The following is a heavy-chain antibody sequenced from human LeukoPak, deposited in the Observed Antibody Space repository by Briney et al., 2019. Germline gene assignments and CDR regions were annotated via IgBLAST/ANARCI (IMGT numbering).Heavy chain of an antibody. J-gene: IGHJ4*02. CDR2: INPSGGST. CDR1: GYTFTGYY. Sequence: EASVKVSCKASGYTFTGYYMHWVRQAPGQGLEWMGIINPSGGSTSYAQKFQGRVTMTRDTSTSTVYMELSSLRSEDTAVYYCARDLGPHTVPGPFDYWGQGTLVTVSS. V-gene: IGHV1-46*01. D-gene: IGHD1-14*01. CDR3: ARDLGPHTVPGPFDY.